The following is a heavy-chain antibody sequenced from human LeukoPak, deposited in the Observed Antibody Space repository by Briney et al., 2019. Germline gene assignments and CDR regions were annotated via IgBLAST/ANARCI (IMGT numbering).Heavy chain of an antibody. J-gene: IGHJ4*02. V-gene: IGHV3-13*01. D-gene: IGHD1-26*01. Sequence: GGSLRLSCAASGFTFSSYDMHWVRQATGKGLEWVSAIGTAGDTYYPGSVKGRSTISRENAKNSLYLQMNSLRAGDTAVYYCARGIVGATMYYFDYWGQGTLVTVSS. CDR2: IGTAGDT. CDR1: GFTFSSYD. CDR3: ARGIVGATMYYFDY.